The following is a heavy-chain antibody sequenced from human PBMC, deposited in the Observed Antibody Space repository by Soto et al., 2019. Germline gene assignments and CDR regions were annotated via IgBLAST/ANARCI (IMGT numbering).Heavy chain of an antibody. Sequence: QVQLVQSGAEVKKPGASVKVSCKASGYTFTSYAMHWVRQAPGQRLEWMGWINAGNGNTKYSQKFQGRVTITRDTXAXXAYMELSSLRSEDTAVYYCARSAVVPSAARYYFDYWGQGTLVTVSS. CDR1: GYTFTSYA. J-gene: IGHJ4*02. V-gene: IGHV1-3*01. CDR3: ARSAVVPSAARYYFDY. CDR2: INAGNGNT. D-gene: IGHD2-21*01.